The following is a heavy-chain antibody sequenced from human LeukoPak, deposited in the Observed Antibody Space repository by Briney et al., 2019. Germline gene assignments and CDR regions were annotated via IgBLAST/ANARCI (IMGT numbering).Heavy chain of an antibody. CDR2: ISASGGTT. V-gene: IGHV3-23*01. Sequence: GGSLRLSCAASGFTFSSYAMGWVRQASGKGLEWVSAISASGGTTYYADSVKGRFTISRDNSKDTLYLQMNSLRAEDTAVYYCAKATCSSTTCYRNLEYWGQGTLGTVSS. CDR3: AKATCSSTTCYRNLEY. CDR1: GFTFSSYA. J-gene: IGHJ4*02. D-gene: IGHD2-2*01.